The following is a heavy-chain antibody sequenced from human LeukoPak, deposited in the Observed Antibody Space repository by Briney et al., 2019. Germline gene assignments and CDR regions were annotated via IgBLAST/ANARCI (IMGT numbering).Heavy chain of an antibody. CDR2: ISSRSSYK. CDR1: RFTFSSYS. J-gene: IGHJ4*02. D-gene: IGHD3-22*01. CDR3: AREGTMISSFDY. V-gene: IGHV3-21*01. Sequence: GGSLRLSCAASRFTFSSYSMNWIRQAPGKGLEWVSAISSRSSYKYYADSVKGRFAVSRDNAKNSLYLEMNSLRVDDTAVYYCAREGTMISSFDYWGQGTLVTVSS.